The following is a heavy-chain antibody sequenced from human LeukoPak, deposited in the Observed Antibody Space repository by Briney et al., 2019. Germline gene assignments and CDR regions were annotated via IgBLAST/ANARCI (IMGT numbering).Heavy chain of an antibody. Sequence: GGSLRLSSAASGFTFSSYAMSWVRQAPGKGLEWVSAISGSGGSTYYADSVKGRFTISRDNSKNTLYLQMNSLRAEDTAVYYCAKDRAPFEEQWLPSVDYWGQGTLVTVSS. V-gene: IGHV3-23*01. CDR2: ISGSGGST. D-gene: IGHD6-19*01. J-gene: IGHJ4*02. CDR1: GFTFSSYA. CDR3: AKDRAPFEEQWLPSVDY.